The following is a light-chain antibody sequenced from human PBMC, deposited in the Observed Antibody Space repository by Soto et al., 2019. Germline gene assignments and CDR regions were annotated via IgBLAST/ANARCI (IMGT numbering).Light chain of an antibody. CDR3: QSYDSGVTGSV. Sequence: QSVLTQPPSVSAAPGQKVTISCSGSSSNIGHNYVSWYQQLPGTAPKLLIYDNNERPSGIPDRFSGSRSGSSGSLAITGLQPEDEADYYCQSYDSGVTGSVFGTGTKLTVL. J-gene: IGLJ1*01. CDR2: DNN. CDR1: SSNIGHNY. V-gene: IGLV1-51*01.